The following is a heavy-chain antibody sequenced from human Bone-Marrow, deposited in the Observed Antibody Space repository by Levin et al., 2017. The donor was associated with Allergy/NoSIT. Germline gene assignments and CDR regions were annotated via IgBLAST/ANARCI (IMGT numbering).Heavy chain of an antibody. J-gene: IGHJ4*02. CDR2: IYPGDSDT. CDR3: ARQQVPRSGSSYPSPFDY. Sequence: GESLKISCQGSGYSFSSYWIGWVRQMPGKGLEWMGMIYPGDSDTRYSPSFQGQVTISAAKSISTAYLQLGSLKASDTAIYYCARQQVPRSGSSYPSPFDYWGQGTLVTVSS. CDR1: GYSFSSYW. D-gene: IGHD5-12*01. V-gene: IGHV5-51*01.